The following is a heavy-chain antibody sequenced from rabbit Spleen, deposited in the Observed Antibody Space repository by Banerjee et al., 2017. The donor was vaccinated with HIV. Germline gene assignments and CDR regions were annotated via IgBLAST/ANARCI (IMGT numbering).Heavy chain of an antibody. CDR2: IDPVFGIT. J-gene: IGHJ4*01. V-gene: IGHV1S47*01. CDR1: GFDFSNNA. D-gene: IGHD4-1*01. CDR3: VREVAAKFGL. Sequence: QEQLVESGGGLVQPEGSLTLTCKASGFDFSNNAMCWVRQAPGKRPEWIGYIDPVFGITYYANWVNGRFSISSHNAQNTLFLRLNSLTAADTATYFCVREVAAKFGLWGPGTLVTVS.